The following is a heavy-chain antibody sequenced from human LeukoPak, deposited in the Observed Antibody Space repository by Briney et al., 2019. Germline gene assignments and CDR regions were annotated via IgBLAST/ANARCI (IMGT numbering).Heavy chain of an antibody. D-gene: IGHD4-23*01. Sequence: HGESLKISCKGSGYSFTTYWIAWVRQLPGKGLEWMGIIYPGDSVTRFSPSFQGQVTISVDKSISTAYLQWSSLKASDTAIYYCATQTTVVSPIDYWGQGTLVTVSS. CDR3: ATQTTVVSPIDY. J-gene: IGHJ4*02. CDR1: GYSFTTYW. CDR2: IYPGDSVT. V-gene: IGHV5-51*01.